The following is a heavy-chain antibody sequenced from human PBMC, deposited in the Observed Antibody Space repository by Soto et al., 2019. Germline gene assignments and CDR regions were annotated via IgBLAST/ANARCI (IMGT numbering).Heavy chain of an antibody. D-gene: IGHD3-22*01. CDR1: GYTFTSYD. CDR3: ARSLAYYYDSSGLLDY. V-gene: IGHV1-8*01. J-gene: IGHJ4*02. Sequence: QVQLVQSGAEVKKPGASVKVSCKASGYTFTSYDINWVRQATGQGLEWMGWMNPNSGNTGYAQKFQGRVTMTRNTSISTAYMELSSLRSEDTAVYYCARSLAYYYDSSGLLDYWGQGTLVTVSS. CDR2: MNPNSGNT.